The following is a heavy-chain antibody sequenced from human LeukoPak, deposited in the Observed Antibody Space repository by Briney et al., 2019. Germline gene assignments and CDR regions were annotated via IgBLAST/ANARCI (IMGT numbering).Heavy chain of an antibody. D-gene: IGHD1-26*01. V-gene: IGHV4-59*01. CDR1: GGSISSYY. J-gene: IGHJ4*02. Sequence: SETLSLTCTVSGGSISSYYWSWIRQPPGKGLELIGYMYDSGSGNYNPSLKSRVTISVDTSKNQFSLRLSSVTAADTAVYYCARHGGSYTFDFWGQGVLVTVSS. CDR2: MYDSGSG. CDR3: ARHGGSYTFDF.